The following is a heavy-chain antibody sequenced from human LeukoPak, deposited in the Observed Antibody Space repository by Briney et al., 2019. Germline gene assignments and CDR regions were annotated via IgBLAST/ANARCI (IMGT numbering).Heavy chain of an antibody. CDR3: ARDEGTTSIDN. V-gene: IGHV3-33*01. J-gene: IGHJ4*02. D-gene: IGHD2/OR15-2a*01. CDR1: GIPFSRSG. Sequence: GGSLRLSCAASGIPFSRSGMHWVRQAPGKGLDWVAFIYYDGSSKYYADSVKGRFTISRDNSKDTVYLQMNSLRAEDTAVYFCARDEGTTSIDNWGQGALVTVSS. CDR2: IYYDGSSK.